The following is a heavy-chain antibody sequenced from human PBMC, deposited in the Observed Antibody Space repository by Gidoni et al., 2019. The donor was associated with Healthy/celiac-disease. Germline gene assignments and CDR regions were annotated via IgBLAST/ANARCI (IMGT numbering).Heavy chain of an antibody. J-gene: IGHJ5*02. Sequence: EVQLVESGGGLVKPGRSLRLSCTASGFTFGDYAMSWFRQAPGKGLEWVGFIRSKAYGGTTEYAASVKGRFTISRDDSKSIAYLQMNSLKTEDTAVYYCTRDLRRIVVGRSLAFDPWGQGTLVTVSS. V-gene: IGHV3-49*05. CDR1: GFTFGDYA. D-gene: IGHD3-22*01. CDR2: IRSKAYGGTT. CDR3: TRDLRRIVVGRSLAFDP.